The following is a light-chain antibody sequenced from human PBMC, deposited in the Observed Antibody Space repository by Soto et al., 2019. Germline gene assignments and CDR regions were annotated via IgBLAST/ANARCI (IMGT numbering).Light chain of an antibody. CDR3: QKYNSLPLT. CDR1: QGISSS. V-gene: IGKV1-27*01. Sequence: DIQMTQSPSSLSASVGDRVTITCRASQGISSSLAWYQQKPGKPPKLLIYSASTLQSGVPSRFSGSGSGTDFTLTISSLQHEDVATYYCQKYNSLPLTFGGGTKVQIK. CDR2: SAS. J-gene: IGKJ4*01.